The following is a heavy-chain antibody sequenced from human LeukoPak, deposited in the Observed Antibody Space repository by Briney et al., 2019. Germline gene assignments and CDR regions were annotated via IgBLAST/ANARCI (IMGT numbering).Heavy chain of an antibody. CDR3: ARAGGLYGY. CDR2: IYYSGST. CDR1: GGSISSSSYY. J-gene: IGHJ4*02. V-gene: IGHV4-39*01. Sequence: ASETLSLTCTVSGGSISSSSYYWGWIRQPPGKGLEWIGSIYYSGSTYYNPSLKSRVTISVDTSKNQFSLKLSSVTAADTAVYYCARAGGLYGYWRQGTLVTVSS. D-gene: IGHD2-8*02.